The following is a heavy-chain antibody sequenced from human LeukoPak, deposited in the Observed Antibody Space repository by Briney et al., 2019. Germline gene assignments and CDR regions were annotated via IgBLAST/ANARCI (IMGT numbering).Heavy chain of an antibody. V-gene: IGHV3-73*01. CDR2: IRSKANNYAT. CDR1: GFTFTDFA. Sequence: PGGSLRLSCAASGFTFTDFAMHWVRQAPGKGLEWVGRIRSKANNYATTYGASVKGRFTISRDDSKNTAYLQMNSLKTEDTAFYYCTRRYYHDSSGYYNGDYWGQGTLVTVSS. D-gene: IGHD3-22*01. J-gene: IGHJ4*02. CDR3: TRRYYHDSSGYYNGDY.